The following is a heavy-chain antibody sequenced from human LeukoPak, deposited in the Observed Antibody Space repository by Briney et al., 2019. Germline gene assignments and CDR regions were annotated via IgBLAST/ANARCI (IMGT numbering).Heavy chain of an antibody. V-gene: IGHV3-48*03. Sequence: GGSLRLSCAASGFTFSSYEMNWVRQAPGKGLEWVSYIGSSDSTKYYAASVKGRFTISRDNAKNSLYLQMNSLRAEDTAVYYCARDPYSGSYGNYYYYFMDVWGKGTTVTISS. CDR2: IGSSDSTK. J-gene: IGHJ6*03. D-gene: IGHD1-26*01. CDR1: GFTFSSYE. CDR3: ARDPYSGSYGNYYYYFMDV.